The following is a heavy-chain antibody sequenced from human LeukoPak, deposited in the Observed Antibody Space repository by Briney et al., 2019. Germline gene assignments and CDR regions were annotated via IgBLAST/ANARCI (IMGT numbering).Heavy chain of an antibody. CDR1: GASIRGYY. CDR2: INYSGST. V-gene: IGHV4-59*01. Sequence: SETLSLTCTVSGASIRGYYWNWLRQPPGKGLEWIGYINYSGSTNFNPSLKSRATISMDTSKHHFSLKLSSVTAADTAVYYCARDTRSYDSSGYYFFDFWGQGTLVTVSS. D-gene: IGHD3-22*01. CDR3: ARDTRSYDSSGYYFFDF. J-gene: IGHJ4*02.